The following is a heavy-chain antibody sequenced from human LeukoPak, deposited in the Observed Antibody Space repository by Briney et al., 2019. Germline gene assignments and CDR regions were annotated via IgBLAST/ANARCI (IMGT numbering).Heavy chain of an antibody. Sequence: SETLSLTCTVSGGSISSGSYYWSWIRQPAGKGLEWIGRIYTSGSTNYNPSLKSRVTISVDTSKNQSSLKLSSVTAADTAVYYCASQRLSAAMGHWFDPWGQGTLVTVSS. V-gene: IGHV4-61*02. CDR2: IYTSGST. CDR1: GGSISSGSYY. J-gene: IGHJ5*02. D-gene: IGHD2-2*01. CDR3: ASQRLSAAMGHWFDP.